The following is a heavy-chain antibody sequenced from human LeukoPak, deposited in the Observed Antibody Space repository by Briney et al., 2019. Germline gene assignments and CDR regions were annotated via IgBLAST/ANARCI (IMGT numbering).Heavy chain of an antibody. D-gene: IGHD2-21*01. CDR1: GYTFTSYG. CDR3: AREFSEHTFDY. Sequence: ASVKVSCKASGYTFTSYGISWVRQAPGQGLEWMGWISAYNGNTNYAQKLQGRVTMTTDTSTSTVYMELRSLRSDDTAVYYCAREFSEHTFDYRGQGTLVTVSS. CDR2: ISAYNGNT. J-gene: IGHJ4*02. V-gene: IGHV1-18*01.